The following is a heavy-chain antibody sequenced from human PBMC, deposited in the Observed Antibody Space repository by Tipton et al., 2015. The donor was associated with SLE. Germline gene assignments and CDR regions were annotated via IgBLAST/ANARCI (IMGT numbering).Heavy chain of an antibody. Sequence: TLSLTCTVSGGSISSYNFRWIRQPAGKGLAWIGRVHRSGTTLYNPSLNSRVTVSVDTSKNQFSLKLTSVIAADTAVYYCARTNGGGATFFDYWGQGVLVTVSS. CDR2: VHRSGTT. V-gene: IGHV4-4*07. CDR1: GGSISSYN. J-gene: IGHJ4*02. D-gene: IGHD3-16*01. CDR3: ARTNGGGATFFDY.